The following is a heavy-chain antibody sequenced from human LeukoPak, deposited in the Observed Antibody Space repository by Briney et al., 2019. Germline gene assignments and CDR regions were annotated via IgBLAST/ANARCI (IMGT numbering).Heavy chain of an antibody. V-gene: IGHV4-34*01. CDR2: INHSGSS. J-gene: IGHJ4*02. CDR3: ARVAGAAREHFDY. CDR1: GGSFSGNY. Sequence: SETLSLTCAVYGGSFSGNYWSWIRQPPGKWLEWIGDINHSGSSNYNPSLKSRVTISVDTSKNQFSLKLSSVTAADTAVYYCARVAGAAREHFDYWGQGTLVTVSS. D-gene: IGHD6-19*01.